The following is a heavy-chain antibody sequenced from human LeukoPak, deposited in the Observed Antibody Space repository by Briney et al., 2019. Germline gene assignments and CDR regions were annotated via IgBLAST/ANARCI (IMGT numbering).Heavy chain of an antibody. J-gene: IGHJ4*02. Sequence: GGSLRLSCTASGFTFRSYTMHWVRQAPGKGLEWVAGISHDGNNKNYADSVKGRFTISRDNAKNSLYLQMNSLRAEDTAVYYCARGTSSSWPFDYWGQGTLVTVSS. V-gene: IGHV3-30*04. CDR1: GFTFRSYT. CDR3: ARGTSSSWPFDY. CDR2: ISHDGNNK. D-gene: IGHD6-13*01.